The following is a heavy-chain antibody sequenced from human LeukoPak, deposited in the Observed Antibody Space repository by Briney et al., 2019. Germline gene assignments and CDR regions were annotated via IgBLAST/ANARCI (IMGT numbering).Heavy chain of an antibody. Sequence: SETLSLTCTVSGGSISSYYWSWIRQPTGKGLEWIGRIYSSGSTDYKPSLKSRVSMSVDTSKNQFSLRLSSVTAADTAVYFCAREATPPLPAAMLSGFDPWGQGTLVTVSS. CDR2: IYSSGST. J-gene: IGHJ5*02. CDR3: AREATPPLPAAMLSGFDP. D-gene: IGHD2-2*01. V-gene: IGHV4-4*07. CDR1: GGSISSYY.